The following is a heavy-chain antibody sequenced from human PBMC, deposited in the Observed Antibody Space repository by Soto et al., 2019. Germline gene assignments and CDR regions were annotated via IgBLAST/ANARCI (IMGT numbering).Heavy chain of an antibody. CDR3: ANGAGYYYDSSGYHGDY. CDR2: ISGSGGST. Sequence: PGGSLRLSCAAPGFTFIGYAVSWVRQAPGKGLEWVSAISGSGGSTYYADSVKGRFTISRDNPKNTLSLQMNSLRAEDTAVYYCANGAGYYYDSSGYHGDYWGQGTLVTVS. V-gene: IGHV3-23*01. CDR1: GFTFIGYA. J-gene: IGHJ4*02. D-gene: IGHD3-22*01.